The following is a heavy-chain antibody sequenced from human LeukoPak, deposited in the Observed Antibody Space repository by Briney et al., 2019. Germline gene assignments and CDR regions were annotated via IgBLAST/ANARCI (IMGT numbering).Heavy chain of an antibody. D-gene: IGHD2-2*01. Sequence: PGGSLRLSCAASGFTFSSYAMSWVRQAPGKGLEWVSAISGSGGSTYYADSVKGRFTISRDNSKNTLYLQMNSLRAEDTAVYYCAKCEGSSDFLSSDWDWFDPWGQGTLVTVSS. V-gene: IGHV3-23*01. CDR3: AKCEGSSDFLSSDWDWFDP. CDR1: GFTFSSYA. J-gene: IGHJ5*02. CDR2: ISGSGGST.